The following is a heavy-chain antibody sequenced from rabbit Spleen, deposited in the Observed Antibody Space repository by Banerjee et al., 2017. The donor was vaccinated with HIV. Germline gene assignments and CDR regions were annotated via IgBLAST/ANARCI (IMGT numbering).Heavy chain of an antibody. CDR3: ARGNYFDGGIASAL. CDR1: GFSFISSYD. D-gene: IGHD6-1*01. V-gene: IGHV1S45*01. Sequence: QEQLVESGGGLVKPGASLTLTCTASGFSFISSYDMSWVRQAPGKGLEWIGCIGSTTESTWYVSWATGRFTISKTSSTTVTLQMTSLTGADTATYFCARGNYFDGGIASALWGPGTLVTVS. CDR2: IGSTTEST. J-gene: IGHJ4*01.